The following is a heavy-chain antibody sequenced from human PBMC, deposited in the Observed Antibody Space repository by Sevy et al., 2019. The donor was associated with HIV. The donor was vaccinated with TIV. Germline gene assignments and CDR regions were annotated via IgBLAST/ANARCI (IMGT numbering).Heavy chain of an antibody. CDR3: ASQFDY. CDR1: GFNFSNYS. V-gene: IGHV3-21*01. J-gene: IGHJ4*02. CDR2: ISSSGSYI. Sequence: GGSLRLSCAVSGFNFSNYSMDWVRQVPGKGLEWVSSISSSGSYIYYSDSLKGRITISRDNAKNSVYLQMNSLRAEDTAVYYCASQFDYWGQGTLVTVSS.